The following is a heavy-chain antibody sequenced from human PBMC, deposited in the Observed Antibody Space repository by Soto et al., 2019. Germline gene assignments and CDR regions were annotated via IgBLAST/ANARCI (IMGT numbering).Heavy chain of an antibody. CDR3: ARGDHDWIAHWFDP. D-gene: IGHD2-21*01. CDR2: MNPNSGNT. V-gene: IGHV1-8*01. CDR1: GYTFTSYD. Sequence: QVQLVQSGAEVKKPGASVKVSCKASGYTFTSYDINWVRQATVHGREWMGCMNPNSGNTGYAQKFHVRVTMTRNTSRSTAYMELSSLRSEDTAVYYCARGDHDWIAHWFDPWGQGTLVTVSS. J-gene: IGHJ5*02.